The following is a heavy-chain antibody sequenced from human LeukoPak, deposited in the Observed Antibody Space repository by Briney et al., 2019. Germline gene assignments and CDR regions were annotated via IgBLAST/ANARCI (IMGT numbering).Heavy chain of an antibody. J-gene: IGHJ6*02. CDR3: ARWGRGAAAGTYYYYGMDV. V-gene: IGHV7-4-1*02. D-gene: IGHD6-13*01. CDR1: GYTFTSHA. Sequence: ASVKVSRKGSGYTFTSHAMNWGRPAPGQGLEGMGCINTNTGKPTYAQGFTGRFVFSLDTSVSTAYLQNSSLKAEDTAVYYCARWGRGAAAGTYYYYGMDVWGQGTTVTVSS. CDR2: INTNTGKP.